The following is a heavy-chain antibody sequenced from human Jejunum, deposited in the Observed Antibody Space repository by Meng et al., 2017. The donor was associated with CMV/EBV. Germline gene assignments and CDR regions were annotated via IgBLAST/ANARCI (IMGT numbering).Heavy chain of an antibody. CDR3: GTDLLRSEVMSGSGMAV. CDR1: TFASSP. D-gene: IGHD2-21*01. Sequence: TFASSPMLCVRPAPATGLEWVPLICCDAGSTYYAASVHRRFTISPDHSTHSLYLQLNSLSAEDPALYYCGTDLLRSEVMSGSGMAVCGRGTTVTVSS. J-gene: IGHJ6*02. CDR2: ICCDAGST. V-gene: IGHV3-43D*03.